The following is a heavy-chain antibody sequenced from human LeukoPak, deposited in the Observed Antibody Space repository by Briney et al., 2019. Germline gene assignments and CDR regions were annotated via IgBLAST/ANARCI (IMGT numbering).Heavy chain of an antibody. D-gene: IGHD1-1*01. Sequence: ASVKVSCKASGYTFISYGVSWVRQAPGQGLEWMGWIDTYKGSTNYAENLQGTVTVTTDTSTSTVYMELRSLRSDDTAVYYCARPNTEATGYYFDYWGQRTLVTVPS. V-gene: IGHV1-18*01. CDR2: IDTYKGST. J-gene: IGHJ4*02. CDR1: GYTFISYG. CDR3: ARPNTEATGYYFDY.